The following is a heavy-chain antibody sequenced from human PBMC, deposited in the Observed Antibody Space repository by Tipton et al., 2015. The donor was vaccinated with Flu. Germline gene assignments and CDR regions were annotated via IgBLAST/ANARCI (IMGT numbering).Heavy chain of an antibody. V-gene: IGHV4-4*07. J-gene: IGHJ4*02. Sequence: LRLSCTVSGACMTSYYWSWIRQPAGKGLEWIGRIYTSGSTYYNPSLKSRVTMSIDTSKDQFSLKLSSVTAADTAVYYCARGSGSGTYVIFDYWGQGTLVTVSS. D-gene: IGHD3-10*01. CDR1: GACMTSYY. CDR2: IYTSGST. CDR3: ARGSGSGTYVIFDY.